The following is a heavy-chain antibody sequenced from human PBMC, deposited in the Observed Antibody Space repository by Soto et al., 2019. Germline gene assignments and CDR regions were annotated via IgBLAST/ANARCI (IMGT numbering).Heavy chain of an antibody. V-gene: IGHV3-7*01. CDR2: IKLDGSEK. CDR3: AREAGTPYSYYYYYYYMDV. CDR1: GFTFSSYW. J-gene: IGHJ6*03. D-gene: IGHD1-1*01. Sequence: SGFTFSSYWLSWVRQAPGKGLEWVANIKLDGSEKYYVDSVKGRFTISRDNAKNSLYLQMNSLRAEDTAVYYCAREAGTPYSYYYYYYYMDVWGKGTTVTVSS.